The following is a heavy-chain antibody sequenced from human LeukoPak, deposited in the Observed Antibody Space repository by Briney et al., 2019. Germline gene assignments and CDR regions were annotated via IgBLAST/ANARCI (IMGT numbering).Heavy chain of an antibody. CDR2: INHNSGGT. CDR1: GYTFTGYY. V-gene: IGHV1-2*02. Sequence: ASVKVSCKASGYTFTGYYMHWVRQAPGQGLAWMGWINHNSGGTNYAQKFQGRVTMTRDTSISTPYMELSRLRSDDTAVYYCARVATMIVVVTGHCFDPWGQGTLVTVSS. D-gene: IGHD3-22*01. CDR3: ARVATMIVVVTGHCFDP. J-gene: IGHJ5*02.